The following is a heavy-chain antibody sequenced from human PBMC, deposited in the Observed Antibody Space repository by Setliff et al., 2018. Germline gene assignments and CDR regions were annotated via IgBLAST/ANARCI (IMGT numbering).Heavy chain of an antibody. Sequence: SETLSLTCTVYGGSLSDYYWSWIRQPPGKGLEWIVEINHRGDTNYSPSLKGRVTMSVDTSKSQFSLKLNSVTATDTAVYYCARQPTGTYQWTFDSWGQGTLVTVPQ. CDR3: ARQPTGTYQWTFDS. J-gene: IGHJ4*02. CDR2: INHRGDT. CDR1: GGSLSDYY. V-gene: IGHV4-34*01. D-gene: IGHD1-26*01.